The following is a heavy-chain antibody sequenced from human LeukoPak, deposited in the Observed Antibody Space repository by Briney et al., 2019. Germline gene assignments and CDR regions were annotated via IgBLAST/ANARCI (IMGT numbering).Heavy chain of an antibody. Sequence: PGGSLRLSCAASGFTFDDYAMHWVRQAPGKGLEWVSGISWNSGSMGYADSVKGRFTISRDNAKNSLYLQMNSLRAEDTALYYCAKGRQWLVPDGMDVWGQGTTVTVSS. CDR1: GFTFDDYA. D-gene: IGHD6-19*01. CDR2: ISWNSGSM. J-gene: IGHJ6*02. V-gene: IGHV3-9*01. CDR3: AKGRQWLVPDGMDV.